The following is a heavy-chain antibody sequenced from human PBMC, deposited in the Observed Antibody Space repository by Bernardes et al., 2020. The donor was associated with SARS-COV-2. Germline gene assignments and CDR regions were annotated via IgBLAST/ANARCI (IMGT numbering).Heavy chain of an antibody. Sequence: SETLSLTCTVSGGSISSSNTYWVWIRQPPGKGLEWVGSVHSSGGSYYNPSLKRRVTISADTSKNQFSLKLSSVTAADTAFYFCARRFCTPSICSQLHYWGQGTLVTVSS. CDR3: ARRFCTPSICSQLHY. V-gene: IGHV4-39*01. D-gene: IGHD3-10*02. CDR1: GGSISSSNTY. J-gene: IGHJ4*02. CDR2: VHSSGGS.